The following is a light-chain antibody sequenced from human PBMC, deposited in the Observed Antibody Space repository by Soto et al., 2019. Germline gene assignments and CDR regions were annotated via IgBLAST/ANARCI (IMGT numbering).Light chain of an antibody. CDR3: QQNYNTLIP. Sequence: QRNRGPPTLCASGENGVPGTRRAIQSISRYLNWYQQKPGKAPKLLIYGASSLQSGVPSRFSGSGSGTDFTLTISSLQPEDFTTYYCQQNYNTLIPFGQRARLEVK. CDR2: GAS. CDR1: QSISRY. V-gene: IGKV1-39*01. J-gene: IGKJ5*01.